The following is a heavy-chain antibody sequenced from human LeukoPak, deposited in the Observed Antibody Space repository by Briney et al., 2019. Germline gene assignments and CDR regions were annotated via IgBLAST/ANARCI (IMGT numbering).Heavy chain of an antibody. CDR1: GFTFSSNW. V-gene: IGHV3-7*01. D-gene: IGHD3-10*01. CDR2: IKEDGSEK. J-gene: IGHJ6*03. Sequence: GGSLRLSCAASGFTFSSNWMSWVRQAPGKGLEWVANIKEDGSEKYYVDSVKGRFTISRDNAKNSLYLQMNSLRAEDTAVYYCARDPGGMVRGVISTYYYYYMDVWGKGTTVTVSS. CDR3: ARDPGGMVRGVISTYYYYYMDV.